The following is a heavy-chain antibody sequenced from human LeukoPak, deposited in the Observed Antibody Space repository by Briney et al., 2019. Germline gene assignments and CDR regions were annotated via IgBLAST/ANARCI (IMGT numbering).Heavy chain of an antibody. J-gene: IGHJ4*02. CDR1: GFTFSSFA. CDR2: ISGSGGST. CDR3: AKDLPDYGDYVEGY. Sequence: GGSLRLSCAASGFTFSSFAMSWVRQAPGKGLEWVSTISGSGGSTNYADSVKGRFTFSRDNSKDTLYLQMNSLRAEDTAVYYCAKDLPDYGDYVEGYWGQGTLVTVSS. V-gene: IGHV3-23*01. D-gene: IGHD4-17*01.